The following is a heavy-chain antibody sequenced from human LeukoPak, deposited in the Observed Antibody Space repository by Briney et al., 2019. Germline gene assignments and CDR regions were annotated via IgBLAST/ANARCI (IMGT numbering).Heavy chain of an antibody. D-gene: IGHD6-19*01. Sequence: GRSLRLSCAPSGFTFSSAAMRWVRQAPGKGLEWVAVISYDGSNKYYADSVKGRFTISRDNSKNTLYLQMNSLRAEDTAVYYCARDPYSSGGAALDIWGQGTMVTVSS. J-gene: IGHJ3*02. V-gene: IGHV3-30-3*01. CDR1: GFTFSSAA. CDR3: ARDPYSSGGAALDI. CDR2: ISYDGSNK.